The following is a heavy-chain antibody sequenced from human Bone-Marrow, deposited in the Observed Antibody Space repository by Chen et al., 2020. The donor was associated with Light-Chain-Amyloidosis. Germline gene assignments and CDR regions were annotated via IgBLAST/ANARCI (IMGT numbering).Heavy chain of an antibody. V-gene: IGHV4-30-4*01. J-gene: IGHJ6*03. Sequence: QVQLQESGPGLVKPSQTLSLPCPVSGGSIRSGDYYWSWLRQPPGKGLQWIGYIYHSGSINHNPSLNSRVTMSVDTSRNQFSLKLTSVTAADTAVYYCAREVAANYNFYMDVWGKGTTVIVSS. CDR1: GGSIRSGDYY. CDR2: IYHSGSI. CDR3: AREVAANYNFYMDV. D-gene: IGHD6-25*01.